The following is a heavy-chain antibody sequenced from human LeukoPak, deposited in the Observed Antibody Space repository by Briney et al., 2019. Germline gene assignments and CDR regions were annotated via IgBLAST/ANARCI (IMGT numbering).Heavy chain of an antibody. Sequence: SQTLSLTCAISGDSVSGSPAVWNWIRQSPSRVLEWLGRAYYRSKWYIDYAVSVNGRITITPDTSKNQFSLQLNSVTPEDTAVYYCARGAVRGNTNFDYWGQGTLVTVSS. CDR2: AYYRSKWYI. CDR3: ARGAVRGNTNFDY. CDR1: GDSVSGSPAV. J-gene: IGHJ4*02. D-gene: IGHD3-10*01. V-gene: IGHV6-1*01.